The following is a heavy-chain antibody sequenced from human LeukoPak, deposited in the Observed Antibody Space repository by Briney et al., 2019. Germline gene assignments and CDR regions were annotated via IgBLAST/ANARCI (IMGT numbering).Heavy chain of an antibody. CDR1: GFTFSNYP. D-gene: IGHD3-9*01. Sequence: GGSLRLSCVASGFTFSNYPMSWIRQAPGNGLELVSAINERGDITKYAHSVKGRFTISRDNSKNTLYLKMNSLRAEDTAVYYCARGDDISPGRVLDYWGRGTLVTVSS. V-gene: IGHV3-23*01. CDR3: ARGDDISPGRVLDY. J-gene: IGHJ4*02. CDR2: INERGDIT.